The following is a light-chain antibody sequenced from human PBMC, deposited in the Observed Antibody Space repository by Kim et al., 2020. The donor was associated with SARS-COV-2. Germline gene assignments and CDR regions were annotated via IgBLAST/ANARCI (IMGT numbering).Light chain of an antibody. CDR1: QSISSNY. CDR2: GAS. Sequence: PGESTTLSCSASQSISSNYSAWYQQIPGQAPRLLIYGASSRATGIPDIFSGSGSGTDFTLTINRLEPEDFAVYSCQQFGSSSPYTFGQGTQLEI. V-gene: IGKV3-20*01. J-gene: IGKJ2*01. CDR3: QQFGSSSPYT.